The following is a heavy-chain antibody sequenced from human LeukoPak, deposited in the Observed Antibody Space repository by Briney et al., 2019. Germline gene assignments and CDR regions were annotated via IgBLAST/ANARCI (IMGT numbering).Heavy chain of an antibody. V-gene: IGHV3-30-3*01. J-gene: IGHJ4*02. CDR3: ARDLSGWYTFDY. Sequence: PGRSLRLSCAASGFTFGSYGIHWVRQAPGKGLEWVAAISYDGSKKYYADSVKGRFTISRDNSKNTLYVQMNSLRVEDTAVYYCARDLSGWYTFDYWGQGTLVTVSS. D-gene: IGHD6-19*01. CDR2: ISYDGSKK. CDR1: GFTFGSYG.